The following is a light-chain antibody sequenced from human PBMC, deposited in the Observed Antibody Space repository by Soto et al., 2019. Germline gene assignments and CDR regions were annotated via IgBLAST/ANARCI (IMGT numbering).Light chain of an antibody. V-gene: IGLV2-14*01. Sequence: QSALTQPASVSGSPGQSITISCTGTNSDVGGYNYVSWYQQHPGQAPKLMIYEVSNRPSGVSNRFSGSKSGKTASLTISGRQAEDEADYYCSSYTSNSTRVFGGGTKVTVL. CDR1: NSDVGGYNY. CDR3: SSYTSNSTRV. J-gene: IGLJ3*02. CDR2: EVS.